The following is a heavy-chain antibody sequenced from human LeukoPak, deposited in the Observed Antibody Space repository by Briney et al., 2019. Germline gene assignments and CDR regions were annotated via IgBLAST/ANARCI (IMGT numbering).Heavy chain of an antibody. D-gene: IGHD6-13*01. V-gene: IGHV3-30-3*01. CDR2: ISYDGSNK. CDR3: ARENVAAANQYYFDY. CDR1: GFTFSSDA. J-gene: IGHJ4*02. Sequence: GGSLRLSCAASGFTFSSDAMIWVRQAPGKGLEWVAVISYDGSNKYYADSVKGRFTISRDNSKNTLYLQMNSLRAEDTAVYYCARENVAAANQYYFDYWGQGTLVTVSS.